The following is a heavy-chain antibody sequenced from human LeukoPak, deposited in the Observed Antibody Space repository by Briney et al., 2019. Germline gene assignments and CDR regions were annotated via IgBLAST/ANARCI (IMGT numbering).Heavy chain of an antibody. CDR1: GYTFTGYY. J-gene: IGHJ6*04. Sequence: ASVKVSCKASGYTFTGYYMHWVPQAPGQGLEWMGWINPYRGGTNYAQKFQGWVTMTRDTSISTAYMEMSRLRSDDTAVYYCPRRRRAVAGLPYYYHYLRMDVWGKGTTVTVPS. D-gene: IGHD6-19*01. CDR2: INPYRGGT. CDR3: PRRRRAVAGLPYYYHYLRMDV. V-gene: IGHV1-2*04.